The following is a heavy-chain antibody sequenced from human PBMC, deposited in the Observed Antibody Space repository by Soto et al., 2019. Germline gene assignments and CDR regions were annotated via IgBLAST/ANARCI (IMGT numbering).Heavy chain of an antibody. D-gene: IGHD3-22*01. Sequence: QVQLQQWGTGLLKPSETLSLTCAVSGGSFSAYYWSWIRQPPGKGLEWIGEVFHGGITNSSPSLKRRVTIQVDTSKNHVSLELNSVTAADTAVYYCARPHYESNTFYHFFDYWGQGTLVTVSS. CDR3: ARPHYESNTFYHFFDY. V-gene: IGHV4-34*12. CDR2: VFHGGIT. CDR1: GGSFSAYY. J-gene: IGHJ4*02.